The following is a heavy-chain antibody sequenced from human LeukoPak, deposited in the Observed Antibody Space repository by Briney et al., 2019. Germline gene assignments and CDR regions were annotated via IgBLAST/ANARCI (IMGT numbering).Heavy chain of an antibody. CDR3: ASGSRSTHSRYYYETYYYYGMDV. CDR2: ITWGRDNL. Sequence: GGSLRLSCAVSGFIFDDYAMHWVRQAPGKGLEWVSGITWGRDNLAYAASVKGRFTISRDNRKNLLHLQMNSLRPDDSAVYYCASGSRSTHSRYYYETYYYYGMDVWGQGTTVTVSS. CDR1: GFIFDDYA. D-gene: IGHD3-22*01. V-gene: IGHV3-9*01. J-gene: IGHJ6*02.